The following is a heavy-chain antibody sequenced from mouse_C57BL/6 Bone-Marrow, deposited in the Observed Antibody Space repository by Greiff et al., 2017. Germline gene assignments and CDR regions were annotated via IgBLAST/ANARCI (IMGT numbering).Heavy chain of an antibody. CDR3: ARGGSSGPFAY. Sequence: QVQLQQSGPELVKPGASVKISCKASGYAFSSSWMNWVKQRPGKGLEWIGRIYPGDGDTNYNGKFKGKATLTADKSSSTADMQLSSLTSEDSAVYFCARGGSSGPFAYWGQGTLVTVSA. J-gene: IGHJ3*01. D-gene: IGHD3-2*02. CDR1: GYAFSSSW. V-gene: IGHV1-82*01. CDR2: IYPGDGDT.